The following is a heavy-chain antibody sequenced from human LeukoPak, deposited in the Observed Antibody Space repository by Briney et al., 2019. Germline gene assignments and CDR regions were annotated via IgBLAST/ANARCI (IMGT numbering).Heavy chain of an antibody. V-gene: IGHV4-59*01. CDR2: ISYTRST. J-gene: IGHJ4*02. CDR1: GASISSYY. CDR3: AKYGVGSTYFDY. Sequence: KPSETLSLTCTVSGASISSYYWSWIRQTPGKGLEWIGYISYTRSTDYNPSFKSRVTVSADSSKNDFSLKLTSVTAADTAVYYCAKYGVGSTYFDYWGQGILVTVSS. D-gene: IGHD2-8*01.